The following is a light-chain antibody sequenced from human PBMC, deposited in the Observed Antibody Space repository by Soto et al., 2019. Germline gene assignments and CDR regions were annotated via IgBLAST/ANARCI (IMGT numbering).Light chain of an antibody. CDR2: EVS. J-gene: IGLJ1*01. CDR1: SSDVGGYNY. Sequence: QSALTQPASVSGSPGQSITISCTGTSSDVGGYNYVSWYQQHPGKAPKLMIYEVSNRPSGVSNRFSGSKSGNTASLTISGLQAADEADYYCSSYTSSSTLVYVFGTGTKLTVL. V-gene: IGLV2-14*01. CDR3: SSYTSSSTLVYV.